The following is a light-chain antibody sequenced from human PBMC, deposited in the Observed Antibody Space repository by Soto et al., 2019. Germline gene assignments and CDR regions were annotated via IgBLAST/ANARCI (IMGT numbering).Light chain of an antibody. CDR3: CSYTTSNTRQIV. J-gene: IGLJ1*01. CDR1: SSDVGGYNY. CDR2: DVS. Sequence: QSVLTQPASVSGSPGQSITTSCAGTSSDVGGYNYVSWYQHHPGKAPKLMIYDVSNRPSGVSNRFSGSKSGNTASLTISGLQPEDEADYYCCSYTTSNTRQIVFGTGTRSPS. V-gene: IGLV2-14*03.